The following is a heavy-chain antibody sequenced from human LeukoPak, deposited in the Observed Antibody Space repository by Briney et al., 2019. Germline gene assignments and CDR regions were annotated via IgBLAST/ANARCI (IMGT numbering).Heavy chain of an antibody. D-gene: IGHD1-26*01. CDR3: ARQPYMLGAYYFDY. V-gene: IGHV4-61*05. CDR2: IFYSGST. CDR1: GGSISSGPYY. J-gene: IGHJ4*02. Sequence: SETLSLTCIVSGGSISSGPYYWGWIRQPPGKGLEWIGYIFYSGSTNYNPSLKSRVTLSVDTSKNQFSLKLGSVTAADTAVYYCARQPYMLGAYYFDYWGQGTLVTVSS.